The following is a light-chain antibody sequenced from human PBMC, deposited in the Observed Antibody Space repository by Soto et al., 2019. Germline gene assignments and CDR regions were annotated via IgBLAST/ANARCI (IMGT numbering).Light chain of an antibody. CDR3: QQYGSSPIT. CDR1: QSVSSIY. Sequence: EIVLPQSPGTLSLSPGERATLSCRASQSVSSIYFAWYQQKPGQAPRLLIYGASSRATGIPDRFSGSGSGTDFTLTISRLEPEDFAVYYCQQYGSSPITFGQGTKVDIK. J-gene: IGKJ1*01. CDR2: GAS. V-gene: IGKV3-20*01.